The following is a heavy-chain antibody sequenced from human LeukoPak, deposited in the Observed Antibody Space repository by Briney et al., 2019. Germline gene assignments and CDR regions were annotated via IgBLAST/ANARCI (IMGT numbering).Heavy chain of an antibody. CDR2: IYYSGST. Sequence: SETLSLTCTVSGGSISSSSYYWGWIRQPPGKGLEWIGSIYYSGSTYYNPSLKSRVTTSVDTSKNQFSLKLSSVTAADTAVYYCARGITMVRGVYNDYWGQGTLVTVSS. D-gene: IGHD3-10*01. CDR1: GGSISSSSYY. J-gene: IGHJ4*02. V-gene: IGHV4-39*07. CDR3: ARGITMVRGVYNDY.